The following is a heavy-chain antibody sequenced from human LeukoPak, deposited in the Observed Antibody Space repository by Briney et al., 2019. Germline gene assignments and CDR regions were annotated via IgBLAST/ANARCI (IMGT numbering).Heavy chain of an antibody. D-gene: IGHD5-18*01. J-gene: IGHJ4*02. CDR2: IYYSGST. CDR1: GGSISSYY. CDR3: ARDLGYSYGYYFDY. Sequence: SETLSLTCTVSGGSISSYYWSWIRQPPGKGLEWIGYIYYSGSTYYKPSLKSRVTISVDTSKNQFSLKLSSVTAADTAVYYCARDLGYSYGYYFDYWGQGTLVTVSS. V-gene: IGHV4-59*12.